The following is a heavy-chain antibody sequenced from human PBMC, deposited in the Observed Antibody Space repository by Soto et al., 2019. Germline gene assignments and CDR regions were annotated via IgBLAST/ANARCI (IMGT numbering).Heavy chain of an antibody. CDR2: INSNSGGT. Sequence: QVQLVQSGAEVKKPGASVKVSCKASGYTFTGYYMHWVRQAPGQGLEWMGWINSNSGGTNYAQKFQGRVTMARDTSISTAYLELSRLRSDDTAVYYCARVGGLLVHNWFDPWGQGTLLTVSS. V-gene: IGHV1-2*02. D-gene: IGHD6-6*01. J-gene: IGHJ5*02. CDR1: GYTFTGYY. CDR3: ARVGGLLVHNWFDP.